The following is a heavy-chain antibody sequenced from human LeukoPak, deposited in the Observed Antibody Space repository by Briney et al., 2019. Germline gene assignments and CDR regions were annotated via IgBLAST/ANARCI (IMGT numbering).Heavy chain of an antibody. CDR2: IYYSGST. CDR3: ARGVVVAAPRGFASDI. J-gene: IGHJ3*02. D-gene: IGHD2-15*01. V-gene: IGHV4-59*01. Sequence: SETLSLTCTVSGDSISSYYWSWIRQPPGKGLEWIGYIYYSGSTNYSPSLNSRVTISADTSKNQFSLKLSSVTAADTAVYYCARGVVVAAPRGFASDIWGQGTMVTVSS. CDR1: GDSISSYY.